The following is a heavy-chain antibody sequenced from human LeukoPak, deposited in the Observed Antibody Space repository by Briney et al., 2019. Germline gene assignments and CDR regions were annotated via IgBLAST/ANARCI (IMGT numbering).Heavy chain of an antibody. J-gene: IGHJ4*02. Sequence: SETLSLTCTVSGGPIRYYYWNWIRQPPGKGLEWIGYIYYTGSTNYNPSLKSRVTISLDTSKNQLSLKLSSVTAADTAVYYCARGKPRGNYDISGFDYWGQGTLVTVSS. V-gene: IGHV4-59*08. D-gene: IGHD3-22*01. CDR1: GGPIRYYY. CDR3: ARGKPRGNYDISGFDY. CDR2: IYYTGST.